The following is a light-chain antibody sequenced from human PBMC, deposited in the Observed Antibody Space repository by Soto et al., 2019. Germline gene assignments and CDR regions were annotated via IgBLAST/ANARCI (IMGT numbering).Light chain of an antibody. Sequence: EIVLTQSPGTLSLSPGERATLSCRASQSVSSSYLAWDQQKPGQAPRLLIYGASSRATGIPDRFSGSGSGTDFTLTISRLEPEDLAVYYCQQYGSSSWTFGQGTKVEIK. J-gene: IGKJ1*01. V-gene: IGKV3-20*01. CDR3: QQYGSSSWT. CDR2: GAS. CDR1: QSVSSSY.